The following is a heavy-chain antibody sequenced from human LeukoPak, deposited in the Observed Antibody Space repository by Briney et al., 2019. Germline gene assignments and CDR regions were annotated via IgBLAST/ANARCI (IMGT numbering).Heavy chain of an antibody. CDR3: ARGRHSYGSNPIYYYYMDV. CDR1: GFTFSSYW. J-gene: IGHJ6*03. Sequence: PGGSLRLSCAASGFTFSSYWMSWVHQAPGKGLEWVASIKRDGSDKYYVDSVKGRFTISRDNTKNSLYLQMSSLRVEDTAVYYCARGRHSYGSNPIYYYYMDVWGKGTTVTVSS. D-gene: IGHD5-18*01. CDR2: IKRDGSDK. V-gene: IGHV3-7*01.